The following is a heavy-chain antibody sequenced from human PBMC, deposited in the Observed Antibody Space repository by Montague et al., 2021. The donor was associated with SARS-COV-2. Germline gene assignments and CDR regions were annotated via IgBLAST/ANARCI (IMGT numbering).Heavy chain of an antibody. CDR1: GGSISGYF. CDR2: IYPSGGIFDSGRP. D-gene: IGHD6-13*01. J-gene: IGHJ4*02. Sequence: SETLSLTCSVSGGSISGYFWSWIRQPAGKGLEWIGRIYPSGGIFDSGRPNYHPSLTSRVTVSIDTSRNQFSLSLDSVTAADTAVYFCARDSDFSSWHEAEDYFDYWGQGILVAVSS. CDR3: ARDSDFSSWHEAEDYFDY. V-gene: IGHV4-4*07.